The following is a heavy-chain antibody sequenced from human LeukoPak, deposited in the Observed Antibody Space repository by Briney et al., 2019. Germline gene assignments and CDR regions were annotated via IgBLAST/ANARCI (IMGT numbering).Heavy chain of an antibody. CDR1: GGSISTSSYY. D-gene: IGHD1-14*01. J-gene: IGHJ4*02. Sequence: SETLSLTCTVSGGSISTSSYYWGWVRQPPGKGLEWIGGIYFSGSTNYNPSLKSRVTMSVDTSKNQFSLRLSSVTAADTAVYYCARTTSRPPYYFDFWGQGTLVTVSS. CDR2: IYFSGST. V-gene: IGHV4-39*01. CDR3: ARTTSRPPYYFDF.